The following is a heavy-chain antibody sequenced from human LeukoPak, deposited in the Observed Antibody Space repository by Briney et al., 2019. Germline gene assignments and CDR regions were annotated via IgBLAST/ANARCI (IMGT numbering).Heavy chain of an antibody. J-gene: IGHJ4*02. CDR2: ISSSGSTI. CDR1: GFTFSSYS. CDR3: ARDTYYYGSGSYYAAPDY. V-gene: IGHV3-48*04. D-gene: IGHD3-10*01. Sequence: GGSLRLSCAASGFTFSSYSMNWVRQAPAKGLEWVSSISSSGSTIYYADSVKGRFTISRDNAKNSLYLQMNSLRAEDTAVYYCARDTYYYGSGSYYAAPDYWGQGTLVTVSS.